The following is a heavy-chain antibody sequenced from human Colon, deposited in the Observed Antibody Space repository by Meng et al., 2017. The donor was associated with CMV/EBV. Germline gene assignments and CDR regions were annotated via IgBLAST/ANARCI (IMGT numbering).Heavy chain of an antibody. J-gene: IGHJ4*02. Sequence: KVSCKASGYSFTNYWIGWVRQMPGKGLEWMGIIYPGDSDTRYSPSFQGQVTISADKSISTAYLQWSSLKASDTAMYYCARGYGGHEYYFDYWGRGTLVTVSS. V-gene: IGHV5-51*01. CDR2: IYPGDSDT. D-gene: IGHD4-23*01. CDR1: GYSFTNYW. CDR3: ARGYGGHEYYFDY.